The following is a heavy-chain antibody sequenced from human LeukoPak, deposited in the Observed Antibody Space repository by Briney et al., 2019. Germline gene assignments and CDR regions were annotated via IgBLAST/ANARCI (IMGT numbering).Heavy chain of an antibody. D-gene: IGHD5-18*01. CDR1: GHSLTSYS. CDR2: INPSGGST. CDR3: ARGRRGYSPFDP. V-gene: IGHV1-46*01. J-gene: IGHJ5*02. Sequence: ASVKVSCNAFGHSLTSYSMHWVRQAPGQGLEWMGIINPSGGSTSYAQKFQGRVTMTRDTSTSTVYMEVTSLRSEDTAVYYCARGRRGYSPFDPWGQGTLVTVSS.